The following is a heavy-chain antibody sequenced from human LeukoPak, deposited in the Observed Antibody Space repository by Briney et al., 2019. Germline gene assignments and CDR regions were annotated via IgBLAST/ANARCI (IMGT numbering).Heavy chain of an antibody. Sequence: GGSLRLSCAASGFTLSNYAMSWVRQAPGKGLEWVSSITNSGGDTYYADSVKGRFTISRDNAMNTLYLQMNSLRAEDTAVYYCARVGSGSYPPYYMDVWGKGTTVTISS. CDR3: ARVGSGSYPPYYMDV. CDR2: ITNSGGDT. D-gene: IGHD3-10*01. J-gene: IGHJ6*03. CDR1: GFTLSNYA. V-gene: IGHV3-23*01.